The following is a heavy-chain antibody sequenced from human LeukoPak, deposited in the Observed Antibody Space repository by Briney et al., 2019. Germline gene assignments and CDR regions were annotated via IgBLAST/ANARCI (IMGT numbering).Heavy chain of an antibody. CDR2: ISWNSGSI. D-gene: IGHD3-22*01. V-gene: IGHV3-9*01. CDR3: AKDMIVGFDI. CDR1: GFTFGRYW. Sequence: GGSLRLSCAVSGFTFGRYWMGWVRQAPGKGLEWVSGISWNSGSIGYADSVKGRFTISRDNAKNSLYLQMNSLRAEGTALYYCAKDMIVGFDIWGQGTMVTVSS. J-gene: IGHJ3*02.